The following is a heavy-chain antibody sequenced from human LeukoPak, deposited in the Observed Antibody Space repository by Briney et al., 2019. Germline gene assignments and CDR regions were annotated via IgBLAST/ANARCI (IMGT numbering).Heavy chain of an antibody. CDR3: ARVGIVVVPAASY. CDR1: GGSISSGDYY. CDR2: IYYSGST. V-gene: IGHV4-30-4*08. Sequence: SQTLSLTCTVSGGSISSGDYYWSWIRQPPGKGLEWIGYIYYSGSTYYNPSLKSRVTISVDTSKNQLSLKLSSVTAADTAVYYCARVGIVVVPAASYWGQGTLVTVSS. J-gene: IGHJ4*02. D-gene: IGHD2-2*01.